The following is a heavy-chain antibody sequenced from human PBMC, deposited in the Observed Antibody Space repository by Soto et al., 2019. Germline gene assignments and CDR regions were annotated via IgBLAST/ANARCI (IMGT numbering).Heavy chain of an antibody. D-gene: IGHD6-13*01. Sequence: GASVKVSCKASGGTFSSYAISWVRQAPGQGLEWMGGIIPIFGTANYAQKFQGRVTITADESTSTAYMELSSLRSEDTAVYYCARVYSSPRLWFAPCGQGSLVPVSS. CDR2: IIPIFGTA. CDR3: ARVYSSPRLWFAP. V-gene: IGHV1-69*13. CDR1: GGTFSSYA. J-gene: IGHJ5*02.